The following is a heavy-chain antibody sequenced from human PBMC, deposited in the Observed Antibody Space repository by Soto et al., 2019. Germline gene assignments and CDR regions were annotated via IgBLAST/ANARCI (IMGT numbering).Heavy chain of an antibody. D-gene: IGHD6-19*01. V-gene: IGHV3-30*18. J-gene: IGHJ4*02. CDR3: AKEPSKGLVVAGIDY. CDR1: GFTFSSNG. CDR2: ISYDGTNK. Sequence: QVQLVESGGGVVQPGRSLRLSCAASGFTFSSNGMHWVRQAPGKGLEWVAVISYDGTNKYYADSVKGRFTISRDNSKNTLYLQMNSLRADDTAVYYCAKEPSKGLVVAGIDYWGQGTLVTVSS.